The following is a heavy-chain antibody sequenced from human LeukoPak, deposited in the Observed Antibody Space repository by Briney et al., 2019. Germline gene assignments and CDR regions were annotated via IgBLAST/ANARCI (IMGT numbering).Heavy chain of an antibody. Sequence: SETLSLTCTVSGGSISSYYWSWIRQPPGKGLEWIGWVYHSGSTNYNPSLKSRVTISVDTSKNQFSLKLSSVTAADTAVYYCARHEGSTGYYKYWGQGTLVTVSS. CDR1: GGSISSYY. V-gene: IGHV4-59*08. D-gene: IGHD1-26*01. CDR2: VYHSGST. CDR3: ARHEGSTGYYKY. J-gene: IGHJ4*02.